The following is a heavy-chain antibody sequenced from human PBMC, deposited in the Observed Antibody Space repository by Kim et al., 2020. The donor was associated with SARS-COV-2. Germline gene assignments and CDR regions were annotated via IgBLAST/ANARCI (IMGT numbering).Heavy chain of an antibody. CDR1: GYTFTGYY. J-gene: IGHJ6*02. Sequence: ASVKVSCKASGYTFTGYYMHWVRQAPGQGLEWMGRINPNSGGTNYAQKFQGRVTMTRDTSISTAYMELSRLRSDDTAVYYCARGAEDFGVVTSSWSYGMDVWGQGTMVTVSS. CDR3: ARGAEDFGVVTSSWSYGMDV. V-gene: IGHV1-2*06. D-gene: IGHD3-3*01. CDR2: INPNSGGT.